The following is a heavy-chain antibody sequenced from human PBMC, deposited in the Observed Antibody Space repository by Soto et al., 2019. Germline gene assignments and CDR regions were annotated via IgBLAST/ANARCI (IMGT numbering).Heavy chain of an antibody. CDR2: FHYSGST. CDR1: GGSISSRDSY. V-gene: IGHV4-39*01. CDR3: ARLGGITGYSSAWYKFDY. Sequence: PSETLSLTCTVSGGSISSRDSYWGWIRQPPGKGLEWIGSFHYSGSTYYNPSLKSRVTISIDTSKSQFSLKLRSVTAADTAVFYCARLGGITGYSSAWYKFDYWGPGTLVTVYS. D-gene: IGHD6-19*01. J-gene: IGHJ4*02.